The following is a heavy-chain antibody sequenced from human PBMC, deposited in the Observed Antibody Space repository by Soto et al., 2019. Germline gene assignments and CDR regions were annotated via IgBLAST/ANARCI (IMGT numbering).Heavy chain of an antibody. V-gene: IGHV1-69*01. J-gene: IGHJ5*02. CDR2: ITAIFGAA. CDR3: ARSEAGRSEAGTTVVGPNNWLDP. Sequence: QVQLVQSGAEVKKPGSSVKVSCKASGGTFSTYGISWVRQAPGQGLEWMGGITAIFGAANYAPKFQGRVTITADESTSTADMEMNSLRSEDAAVYYCARSEAGRSEAGTTVVGPNNWLDPWGQGTLVIVSS. D-gene: IGHD1-7*01. CDR1: GGTFSTYG.